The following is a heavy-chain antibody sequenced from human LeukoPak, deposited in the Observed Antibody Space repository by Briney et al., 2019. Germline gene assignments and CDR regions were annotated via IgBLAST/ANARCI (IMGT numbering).Heavy chain of an antibody. J-gene: IGHJ4*02. Sequence: PSETLSLTCAVYGGSFSGYYWSWIRQPPGKGLEWLGEINHSGSTNYNPSLKSRVTISVDTSKNQFSLKLSSVTAADTAVYYCARGRGSIFGVVKWGKIFDYWGQGTLVTVSS. D-gene: IGHD3-3*01. CDR3: ARGRGSIFGVVKWGKIFDY. CDR2: INHSGST. V-gene: IGHV4-34*01. CDR1: GGSFSGYY.